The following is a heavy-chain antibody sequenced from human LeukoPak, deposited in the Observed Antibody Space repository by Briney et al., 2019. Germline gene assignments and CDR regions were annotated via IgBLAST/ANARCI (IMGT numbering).Heavy chain of an antibody. J-gene: IGHJ4*02. Sequence: GGSLRLSCAASGFTFSNYWMHWVRQAPGKGLVWVSRIESDGSSTTYADFVKGRFTISRDNAKKMLYLQMTSLTVEDTAVYYRARDQPDYWGQGTLVTVSS. CDR1: GFTFSNYW. V-gene: IGHV3-74*01. CDR2: IESDGSST. CDR3: ARDQPDY.